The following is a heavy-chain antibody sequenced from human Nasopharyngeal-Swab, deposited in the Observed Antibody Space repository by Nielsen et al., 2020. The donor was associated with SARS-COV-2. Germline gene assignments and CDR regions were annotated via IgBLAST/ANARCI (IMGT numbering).Heavy chain of an antibody. V-gene: IGHV3-48*04. D-gene: IGHD1/OR15-1a*01. J-gene: IGHJ5*02. CDR2: ISSSSSTI. Sequence: WIRQPPGKGLEWVSYISSSSSTIYYADSVKGRFTISRGNAKNSLYLQMNSLRAEDTAVYYCARGGRWWATTSRANNWFDPWGQGTLVTVSS. CDR3: ARGGRWWATTSRANNWFDP.